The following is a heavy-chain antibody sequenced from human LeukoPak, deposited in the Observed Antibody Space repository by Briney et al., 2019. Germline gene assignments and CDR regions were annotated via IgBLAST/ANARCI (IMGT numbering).Heavy chain of an antibody. V-gene: IGHV3-21*01. CDR3: ARGRSYYDSSGLEDY. Sequence: PGGSLRLSCAVSGFTFSTYNMNWVRQAPGKGLEWVASISGGSNYVYYADSVKGRFTISRDNAKNSLYLQMNSLRAEDTAVYYCARGRSYYDSSGLEDYWGQGTLVTVSS. CDR1: GFTFSTYN. J-gene: IGHJ4*02. CDR2: ISGGSNYV. D-gene: IGHD3-22*01.